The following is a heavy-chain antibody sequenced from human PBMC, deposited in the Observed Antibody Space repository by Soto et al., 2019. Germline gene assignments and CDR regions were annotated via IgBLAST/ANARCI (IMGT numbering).Heavy chain of an antibody. CDR3: ARDKGYCSSTSCYDNYYYYGMDV. D-gene: IGHD2-2*01. V-gene: IGHV1-69*08. CDR1: GGTFSSYT. CDR2: IIPILGIA. Sequence: QVQLVQSGAEVKKPGSSVKVSCKASGGTFSSYTISWVRQAPGQGLEWMGRIIPILGIANYAQKFQGRVTLTADKSTSTAYMELSSLRSEDTAVYYCARDKGYCSSTSCYDNYYYYGMDVWGQGTTVTVSS. J-gene: IGHJ6*02.